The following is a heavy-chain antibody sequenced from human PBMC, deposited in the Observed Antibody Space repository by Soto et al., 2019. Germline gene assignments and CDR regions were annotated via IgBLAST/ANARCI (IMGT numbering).Heavy chain of an antibody. CDR2: IVVGSDNT. Sequence: QMQLVQSGPEVKKPGTSVKVSCKASGFTFTSSAVQWVRQARGQRLEWIGWIVVGSDNTNYAQKFQERVTITRDMSTSTAYMELSSLRSEDTAVYYCAADLDYYDSSGYCFDYWGQGTLVTVSS. CDR1: GFTFTSSA. V-gene: IGHV1-58*01. J-gene: IGHJ4*02. D-gene: IGHD3-22*01. CDR3: AADLDYYDSSGYCFDY.